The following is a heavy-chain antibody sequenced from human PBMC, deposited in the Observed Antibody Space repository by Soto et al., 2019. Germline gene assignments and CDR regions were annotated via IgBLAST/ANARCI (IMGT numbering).Heavy chain of an antibody. Sequence: VQLVESGGGLIQPGGSLRLSCAASGFTVSSNYMSWVRQAPGKGLEWVSVIYSGGSTYYADSVKGRFTISRDNSKNTLYLQMNSLRAEDTAVYYCASPGGDYYDSSGYPDYYYYGMDVWGQGTTVTVSS. D-gene: IGHD3-22*01. CDR3: ASPGGDYYDSSGYPDYYYYGMDV. V-gene: IGHV3-53*01. CDR1: GFTVSSNY. J-gene: IGHJ6*02. CDR2: IYSGGST.